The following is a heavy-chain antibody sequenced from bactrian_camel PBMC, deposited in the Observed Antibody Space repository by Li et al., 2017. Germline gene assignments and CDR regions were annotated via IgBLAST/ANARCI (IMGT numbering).Heavy chain of an antibody. CDR1: GFTFSMYV. Sequence: DVQLVESGGGLVQPGGSLRLSCAASGFTFSMYVMNWVRQAPGKGLEWVSSIYSDGSSAVYSHSVKGRFTISHDNTETTAFLQMSALQPEDSAMYYCSSAPPGYENFCAPTWNFPFGSWGQGTQVTVS. J-gene: IGHJ6*01. D-gene: IGHD3*01. CDR2: IYSDGSSA. CDR3: SSAPPGYENFCAPTWNFPFGS. V-gene: IGHV3S10*01.